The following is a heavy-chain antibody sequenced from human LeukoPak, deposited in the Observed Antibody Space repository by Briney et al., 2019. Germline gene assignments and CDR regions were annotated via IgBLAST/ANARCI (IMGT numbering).Heavy chain of an antibody. CDR1: GFTFSSYD. D-gene: IGHD6-13*01. CDR2: IGTAGDT. CDR3: AGVIAAADHDGAFDI. V-gene: IGHV3-13*04. J-gene: IGHJ3*02. Sequence: GGSLRLSCAASGFTFSSYDMHWVRQATGKGLEWVSAIGTAGDTYYPGSVKGRFTISRENAKNSLYLQMNSLRAGDTAVYYCAGVIAAADHDGAFDIWGQGTMVTVSS.